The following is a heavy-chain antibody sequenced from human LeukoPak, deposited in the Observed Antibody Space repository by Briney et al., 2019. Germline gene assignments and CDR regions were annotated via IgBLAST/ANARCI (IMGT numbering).Heavy chain of an antibody. V-gene: IGHV3-9*01. CDR2: ISWNSGSI. D-gene: IGHD6-13*01. J-gene: IGHJ5*02. CDR1: GFTFDDYA. Sequence: GRSLRLSCAASGFTFDDYAMHWVRQAPGKGLEWVSGISWNSGSIGYADSVKGRFTISRDNAKNSLYLQMNSLRAGDTALYYCAKDSGYSSSWGRNWFDPWGQGTLVTVSS. CDR3: AKDSGYSSSWGRNWFDP.